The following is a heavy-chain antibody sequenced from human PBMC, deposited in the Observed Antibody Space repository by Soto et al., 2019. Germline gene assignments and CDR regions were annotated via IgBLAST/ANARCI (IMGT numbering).Heavy chain of an antibody. Sequence: QVQLVQSGAEVKKPGASVKVSCKASGYTFTNYYIHWVRQAPGQGLEWMGIINPSDDRTTYAQRFHGRVTVTRDTSTSTAYMELSSLRSEDTAVYYCAVYGSGPNYYFDYWGQGTLVTVSS. D-gene: IGHD3-10*01. CDR2: INPSDDRT. V-gene: IGHV1-46*01. CDR3: AVYGSGPNYYFDY. J-gene: IGHJ4*02. CDR1: GYTFTNYY.